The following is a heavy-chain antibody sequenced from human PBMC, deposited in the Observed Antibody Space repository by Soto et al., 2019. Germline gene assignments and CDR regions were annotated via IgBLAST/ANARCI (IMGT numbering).Heavy chain of an antibody. CDR1: GSGFSTYS. Sequence: GGSLRLSCRASGSGFSTYSMNWVRQAPGQGLEWIAYVSLDSDSIQYADSVKGRFTISRDDAENSLYLQMDSLRDEDTATYYCARLYYDYVWGQGTTVTVSS. CDR3: ARLYYDYV. V-gene: IGHV3-48*02. D-gene: IGHD3-3*01. CDR2: VSLDSDSI. J-gene: IGHJ6*02.